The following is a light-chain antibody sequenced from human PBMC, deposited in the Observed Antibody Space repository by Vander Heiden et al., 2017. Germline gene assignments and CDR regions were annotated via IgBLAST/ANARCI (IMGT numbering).Light chain of an antibody. J-gene: IGKJ1*01. V-gene: IGKV3-11*01. Sequence: EIVLTQSPATLSLSPGERATLSCRASQSVSSYLAWYQQKPGQAPRLLIYDASNRATGIPARFSGSGSGTDFTPTISSLEPEDFAVYYCQQRCNWPPTFGQGTKVEIK. CDR1: QSVSSY. CDR3: QQRCNWPPT. CDR2: DAS.